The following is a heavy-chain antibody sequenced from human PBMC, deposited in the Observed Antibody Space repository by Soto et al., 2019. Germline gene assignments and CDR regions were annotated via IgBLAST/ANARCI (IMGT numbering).Heavy chain of an antibody. J-gene: IGHJ5*02. CDR3: ARENSPMTTVPPRIDP. D-gene: IGHD4-17*01. V-gene: IGHV3-66*01. CDR2: IYSGGST. Sequence: GSLRLCCAASGFTVSSNYMSWVRQAPGKGLEWVSVIYSGGSTYYADSVKGRFTISRDNSKNTLYLQMNSLRAEDTAVYYCARENSPMTTVPPRIDPWGQGTLVTVSS. CDR1: GFTVSSNY.